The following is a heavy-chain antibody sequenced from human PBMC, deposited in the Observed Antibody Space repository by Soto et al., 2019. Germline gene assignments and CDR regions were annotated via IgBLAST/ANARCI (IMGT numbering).Heavy chain of an antibody. CDR1: GFTFSSYA. Sequence: HPGGSLRLSCAASGFTFSSYAMSWVRQAPGKGLEWVSAISGSGGSTYYADSVKGRFTISRDNSKNTLYLQMNSLRAEDTAVYYCAKDFGYSYGYFAYWGQGTLVTVSS. V-gene: IGHV3-23*01. CDR3: AKDFGYSYGYFAY. CDR2: ISGSGGST. J-gene: IGHJ4*02. D-gene: IGHD5-18*01.